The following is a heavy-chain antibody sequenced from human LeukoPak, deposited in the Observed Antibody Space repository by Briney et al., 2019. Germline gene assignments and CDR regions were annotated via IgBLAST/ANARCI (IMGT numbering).Heavy chain of an antibody. CDR3: ARGGGDSSGYYPWYYFDY. Sequence: SETLSLTCTASGGSISSYYWSWIRQPPGKGLEWIGYIYHSGSTYYNPSLKSRVTISVDRSKNQFSLKLSSVTAADTAVYYCARGGGDSSGYYPWYYFDYWGQGTLVTVSS. D-gene: IGHD3-22*01. J-gene: IGHJ4*02. V-gene: IGHV4-59*12. CDR2: IYHSGST. CDR1: GGSISSYY.